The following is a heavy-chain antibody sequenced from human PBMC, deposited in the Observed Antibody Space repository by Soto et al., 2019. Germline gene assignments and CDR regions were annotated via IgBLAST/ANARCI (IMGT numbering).Heavy chain of an antibody. CDR3: ARVYCSTTTCHVQAFDS. CDR1: GFTFSSYE. CDR2: ISSAGDSS. D-gene: IGHD2-2*01. V-gene: IGHV3-48*03. Sequence: EVQLVESGGGLAQPGGSVRLSCAASGFTFSSYEMNWVRQAPGKTLEWVSYISSAGDSSYYADSVKSRFTISRDNAKNSLYLQMNSLRVGDTAVYYCARVYCSTTTCHVQAFDSWGQGNLVTVSS. J-gene: IGHJ4*02.